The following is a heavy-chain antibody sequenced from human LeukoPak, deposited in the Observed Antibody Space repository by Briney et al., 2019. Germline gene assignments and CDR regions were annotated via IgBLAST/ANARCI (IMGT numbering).Heavy chain of an antibody. V-gene: IGHV4-34*01. CDR2: INHSGST. CDR3: ARDPGGYYYDSSGYPRLWYFDL. CDR1: GGSFSGYY. D-gene: IGHD3-22*01. J-gene: IGHJ2*01. Sequence: SSETLSLTCAVYGGSFSGYYWSWIRQPPGKGLEWIGEINHSGSTNYNPSLKSRVTISVDTSKNQFSLKLSSVTAADTAVYYCARDPGGYYYDSSGYPRLWYFDLWGRGTLVTVSS.